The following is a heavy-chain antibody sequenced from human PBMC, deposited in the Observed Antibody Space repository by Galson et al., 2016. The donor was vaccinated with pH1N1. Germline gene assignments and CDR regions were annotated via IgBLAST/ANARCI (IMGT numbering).Heavy chain of an antibody. CDR3: ARGGSAMEGEYYFDY. J-gene: IGHJ4*02. V-gene: IGHV1-69*13. CDR2: IIPILDTP. CDR1: GGTFSSYG. D-gene: IGHD3-16*01. Sequence: SVKVSCKASGGTFSSYGISWVRQAPGQGLEWMGGIIPILDTPKYAQKFQGRVTITADESTSTAYMELSSLRSEDTAVYYCARGGSAMEGEYYFDYWSQGTLVTVSS.